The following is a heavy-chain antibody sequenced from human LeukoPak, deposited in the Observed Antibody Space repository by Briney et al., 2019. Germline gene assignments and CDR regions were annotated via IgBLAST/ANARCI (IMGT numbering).Heavy chain of an antibody. J-gene: IGHJ5*02. Sequence: SETLSLTCTVSGGSISSYYWSWIRQPPGKGLEWIGYIYTSGSTNYNPSLRSRVTISVDTSKNQFSLKLSSVTAADTAVYYCARWSRYSSSPSRGWFDPWGQGTLVTVSS. CDR2: IYTSGST. D-gene: IGHD6-6*01. V-gene: IGHV4-4*09. CDR3: ARWSRYSSSPSRGWFDP. CDR1: GGSISSYY.